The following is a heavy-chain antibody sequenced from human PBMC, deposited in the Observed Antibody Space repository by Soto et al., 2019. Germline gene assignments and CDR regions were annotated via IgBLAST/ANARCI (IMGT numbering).Heavy chain of an antibody. CDR2: IIPIFGTA. CDR1: GGTFSSYA. V-gene: IGHV1-69*13. J-gene: IGHJ5*02. D-gene: IGHD3-10*02. CDR3: ALTTGPSITMLSGPDP. Sequence: SVKVSCKASGGTFSSYAISWVRQAPGQGLEWMGGIIPIFGTANYAQKFQGRVTITADESTSTAYMELSSLRSEDTAVYYCALTTGPSITMLSGPDPCGQGPLVTVPS.